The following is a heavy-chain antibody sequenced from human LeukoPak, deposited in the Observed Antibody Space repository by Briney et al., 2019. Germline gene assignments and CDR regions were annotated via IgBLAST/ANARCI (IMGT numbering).Heavy chain of an antibody. CDR1: GGSISNYY. CDR3: ASRTYFDL. V-gene: IGHV4-59*08. CDR2: IYYSGRT. Sequence: AETLSLTCTVCGGSISNYYWRWVRQPPGEGGEWIRYIYYSGRTTSNPSLKSRVPISVDTSKNQFSLKLSSVTAADTAVYYCASRTYFDLWGRGTLVTVSS. J-gene: IGHJ2*01.